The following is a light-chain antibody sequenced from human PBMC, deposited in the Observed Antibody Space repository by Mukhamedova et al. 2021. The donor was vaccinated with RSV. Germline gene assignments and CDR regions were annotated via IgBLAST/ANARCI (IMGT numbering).Light chain of an antibody. CDR2: GAS. CDR1: QSVSSN. Sequence: PGERATLSCRASQSVSSNLAWYQQKPGQAPRLLIYGASTRATGIPARFSGSGSGTEFTLTISSMQSEDFAVYYCQQYNNWPWTFG. CDR3: QQYNNWPWT. J-gene: IGKJ1*01. V-gene: IGKV3-15*01.